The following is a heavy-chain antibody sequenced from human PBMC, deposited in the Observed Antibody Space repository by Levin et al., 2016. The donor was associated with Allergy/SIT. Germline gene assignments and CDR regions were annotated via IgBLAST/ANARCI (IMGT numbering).Heavy chain of an antibody. Sequence: VRQAPGKGPEWVAVIWYDESYKYYADSVKGRFTISRDDSKNTVYLQMNTLRAEDTAVYYCARERDKTVNAYCSSGTSCYAPFAYWGQGTVVTVSS. CDR3: ARERDKTVNAYCSSGTSCYAPFAY. V-gene: IGHV3-33*01. CDR2: IWYDESYK. D-gene: IGHD2-2*01. J-gene: IGHJ4*02.